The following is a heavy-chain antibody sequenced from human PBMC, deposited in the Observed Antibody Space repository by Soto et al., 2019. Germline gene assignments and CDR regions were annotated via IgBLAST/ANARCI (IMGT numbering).Heavy chain of an antibody. D-gene: IGHD2-2*01. J-gene: IGHJ3*02. CDR3: ARTVVEVCSGISCSGGAFYI. V-gene: IGHV3-66*01. CDR2: IYTGGGT. Sequence: GGSLRLSCAVSGFTVSSYHMSWVRKAPGEGLEWVSVIYTGGGTNYADSVKGRFTISRDNSKNTLYLQMNSLRAEDTAVYYFARTVVEVCSGISCSGGAFYIWGQGTMVTVS. CDR1: GFTVSSYH.